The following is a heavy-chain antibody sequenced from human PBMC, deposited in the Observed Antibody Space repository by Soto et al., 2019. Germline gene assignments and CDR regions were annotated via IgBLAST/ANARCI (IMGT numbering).Heavy chain of an antibody. D-gene: IGHD2-8*01. Sequence: GGSLRLSCAASGFTFSNAWMSWVRQAPGKGLEWVGRIKSKTDGGTTDYAAPVKGRFTISRDDSKNTRYLQMNSLKTEDTAVYYCTTYYCTNGVCYVGPVSYYYYYMDVWGKGTTVTVSS. CDR2: IKSKTDGGTT. CDR3: TTYYCTNGVCYVGPVSYYYYYMDV. J-gene: IGHJ6*03. V-gene: IGHV3-15*01. CDR1: GFTFSNAW.